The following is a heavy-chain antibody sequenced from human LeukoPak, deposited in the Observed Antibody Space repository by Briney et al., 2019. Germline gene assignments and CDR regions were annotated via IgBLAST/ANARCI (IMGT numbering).Heavy chain of an antibody. V-gene: IGHV4-34*01. J-gene: IGHJ5*02. CDR1: GGSFSGYY. CDR3: ARAVLPWFGELFNWFDP. D-gene: IGHD3-10*01. CDR2: INHSGST. Sequence: SETLSLTCAVYGGSFSGYYWSWIRQPPGKGLEWIGEINHSGSTNYNPSLKSRVTISVDTSKNQFSLKLSSVTAADTAVYYCARAVLPWFGELFNWFDPWGQGTLVTVSS.